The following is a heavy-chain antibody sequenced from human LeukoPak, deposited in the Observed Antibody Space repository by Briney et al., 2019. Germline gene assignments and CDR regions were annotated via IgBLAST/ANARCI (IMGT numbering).Heavy chain of an antibody. J-gene: IGHJ6*02. D-gene: IGHD6-19*01. V-gene: IGHV3-53*01. CDR3: AKAGLDSSGPWYGMDV. Sequence: GGSLRLSCAASGFTVSSNYMSWVRQAPGKGLEWVSVIYSGGSTYYADSVKGRFTISRDTSKNTLYLQMNSLRADDTAVYYCAKAGLDSSGPWYGMDVWGRGTTVTVSS. CDR1: GFTVSSNY. CDR2: IYSGGST.